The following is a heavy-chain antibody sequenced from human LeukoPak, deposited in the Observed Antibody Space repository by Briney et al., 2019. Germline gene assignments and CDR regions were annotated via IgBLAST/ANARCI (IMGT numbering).Heavy chain of an antibody. V-gene: IGHV4-39*01. CDR1: GVSISSSYSY. CDR2: IYYTGNT. D-gene: IGHD3/OR15-3a*01. CDR3: ARQTGSGLFILP. J-gene: IGHJ4*02. Sequence: SETLSLTCTVSGVSISSSYSYWGWIRQPPGMGLEWIGSIYYTGNTYYNATLKSQVSISIDTSKNQFSLKLTSVTAADTAVYYCARQTGSGLFILPGGQGTLVTVSS.